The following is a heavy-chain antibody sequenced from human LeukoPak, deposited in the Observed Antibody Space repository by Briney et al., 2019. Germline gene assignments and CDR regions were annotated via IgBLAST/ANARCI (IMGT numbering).Heavy chain of an antibody. V-gene: IGHV3-30*02. CDR1: GFAFSSCG. CDR3: ARSSSWYLVVDY. J-gene: IGHJ4*02. Sequence: PGGSLRLSCIESGFAFSSCGMHWVRQAPGKGLEWVAFIRSDGSNKYYADSVKGRFTISRDNSKNTLYLQLDSLRAEDTAVYYCARSSSWYLVVDYWGQGTLVTVSS. CDR2: IRSDGSNK. D-gene: IGHD6-13*01.